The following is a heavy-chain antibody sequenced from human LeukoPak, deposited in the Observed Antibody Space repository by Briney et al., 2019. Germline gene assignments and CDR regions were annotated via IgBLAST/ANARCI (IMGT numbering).Heavy chain of an antibody. D-gene: IGHD3-10*01. J-gene: IGHJ3*02. CDR3: ARDMVGGAFDI. CDR2: ISSNGGST. Sequence: GGSLGLSGAASGFTFSSYAMHWVRQAPGKGLEYVSAISSNGGSTYYANSVKGRFTISRDNSKNTLYLQMGSLRAEDMAVYYCARDMVGGAFDIWGQGTMVTVSS. V-gene: IGHV3-64*01. CDR1: GFTFSSYA.